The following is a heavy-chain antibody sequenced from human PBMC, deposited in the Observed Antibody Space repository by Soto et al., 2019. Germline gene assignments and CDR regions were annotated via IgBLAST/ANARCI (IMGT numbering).Heavy chain of an antibody. CDR2: MNPNSGDT. CDR3: ARVGGNWNDDYFDY. V-gene: IGHV1-8*01. CDR1: GYTFTNHD. Sequence: GASVKVSCKASGYTFTNHDINWVRQATGQGLEWMGWMNPNSGDTGYAQKFLGRVTMTRDTSMRTAYMELSSLRSEDTAVYYCARVGGNWNDDYFDYWGQGTLVTVSS. J-gene: IGHJ4*02. D-gene: IGHD1-1*01.